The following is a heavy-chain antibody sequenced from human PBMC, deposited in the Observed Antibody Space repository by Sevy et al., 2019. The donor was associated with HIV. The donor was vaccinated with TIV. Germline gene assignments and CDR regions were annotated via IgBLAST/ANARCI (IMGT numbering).Heavy chain of an antibody. CDR1: TFRVIDNY. Sequence: GGPLRLSCAASTFRVIDNYMSWVRQAPGKGLEWVPTIYRGGRTFYADCMKGRFTISRDNSKNTLYLQMNSLRAEDTAVYYGASDRYYDASGYYYYYYGLDVWGQGTTVTVSS. CDR2: IYRGGRT. J-gene: IGHJ6*02. D-gene: IGHD3-22*01. CDR3: ASDRYYDASGYYYYYYGLDV. V-gene: IGHV3-66*01.